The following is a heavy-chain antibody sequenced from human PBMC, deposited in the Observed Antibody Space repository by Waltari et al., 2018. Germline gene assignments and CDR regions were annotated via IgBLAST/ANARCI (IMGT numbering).Heavy chain of an antibody. Sequence: EVQLVESGGGLVQPGESLRLSCTASEFTFSTYWMHWVRQAPGKGLVWVSRIENVGGKRTYTDSVKGRFTISRDNAKTTLYLQMNSLRPEDTAVYYCATHRPGGYGMDVWGQGTTVTGSS. D-gene: IGHD2-15*01. CDR1: EFTFSTYW. CDR3: ATHRPGGYGMDV. J-gene: IGHJ6*02. CDR2: IENVGGKR. V-gene: IGHV3-74*01.